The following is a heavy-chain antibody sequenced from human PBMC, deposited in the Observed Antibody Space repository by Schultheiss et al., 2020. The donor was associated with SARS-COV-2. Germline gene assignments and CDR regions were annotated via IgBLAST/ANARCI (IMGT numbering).Heavy chain of an antibody. CDR1: GGSISSGGYY. J-gene: IGHJ6*02. D-gene: IGHD3-3*01. CDR3: ARGPYYDFWGGYSVYYYYGMDV. CDR2: IYYSGST. Sequence: SETLSLTCTVSGGSISSGGYYWSWIRQHPGKGLEWIGYIYYSGSTYYNPSLKSRVTISVDTSKNQFSLKLSSVTAADTAVYYCARGPYYDFWGGYSVYYYYGMDVWGQGTTVTVSS. V-gene: IGHV4-31*03.